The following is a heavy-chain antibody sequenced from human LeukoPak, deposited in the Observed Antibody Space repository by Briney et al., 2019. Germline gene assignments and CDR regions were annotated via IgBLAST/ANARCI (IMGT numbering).Heavy chain of an antibody. CDR1: GFTFSSYA. J-gene: IGHJ4*02. CDR3: ARGGIAAAGTRLNY. V-gene: IGHV3-30-3*01. CDR2: ISYDRSNE. D-gene: IGHD6-13*01. Sequence: GGSLRLSCAASGFTFSSYAMHWVRQAPGKGLEWVAVISYDRSNEYYADSVKGRFTISRDNSKNTLYLQMNSLRAEDTAVYYCARGGIAAAGTRLNYWGQGTLVTVSS.